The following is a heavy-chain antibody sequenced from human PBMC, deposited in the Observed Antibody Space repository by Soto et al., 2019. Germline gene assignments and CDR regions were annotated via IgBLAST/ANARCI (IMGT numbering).Heavy chain of an antibody. V-gene: IGHV1-69*02. J-gene: IGHJ6*03. D-gene: IGHD2-2*01. CDR3: ARGPIVVVPAYYYMDV. CDR2: IIPILGIA. Sequence: QVQLVQSGAEVKKPGSSVKVSCKASGGTFSSYTISWVRQAPGQGLEWMGRIIPILGIANYAQKFQGRVTITADKSTSTAYMELSSLRSEDTAVYYCARGPIVVVPAYYYMDVWGKGPTVTVSS. CDR1: GGTFSSYT.